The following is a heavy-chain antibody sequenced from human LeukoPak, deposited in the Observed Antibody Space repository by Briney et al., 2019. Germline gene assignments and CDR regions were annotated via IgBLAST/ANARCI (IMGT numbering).Heavy chain of an antibody. Sequence: GESLKISCKGSGYSFTSYWISWVRQMPGRGLEWMGRIDPSDSYTNYSPSFQGHVTISADKSVGTAYLQWSSLKSSDTAMYYCARPPSGSSSWFDPWGQGTLVTVSS. D-gene: IGHD3-10*01. J-gene: IGHJ5*02. V-gene: IGHV5-10-1*01. CDR2: IDPSDSYT. CDR3: ARPPSGSSSWFDP. CDR1: GYSFTSYW.